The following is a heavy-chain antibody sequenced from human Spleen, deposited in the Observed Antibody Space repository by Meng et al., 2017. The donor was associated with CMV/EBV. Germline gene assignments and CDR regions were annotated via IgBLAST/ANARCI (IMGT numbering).Heavy chain of an antibody. D-gene: IGHD3-10*01. Sequence: SCVASGFTFSSYAMSWVRQAPGKGLEWISVIYIGDSSTDYADSVKGRFTISRDNSKKTLYLQMNSLRAEDTAVYYCARDPTSLLWFGEVDYWGQGTLVTVSS. J-gene: IGHJ4*02. CDR2: IYIGDSST. CDR3: ARDPTSLLWFGEVDY. V-gene: IGHV3-23*03. CDR1: GFTFSSYA.